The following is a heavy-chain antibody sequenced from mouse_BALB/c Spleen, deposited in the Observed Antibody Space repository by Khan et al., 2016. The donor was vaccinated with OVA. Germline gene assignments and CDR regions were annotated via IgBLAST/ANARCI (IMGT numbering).Heavy chain of an antibody. Sequence: EVELVESGGGLVQPGGSRKLSCAASGFTFSDYGMAWVRQAPGKGPEWVAFISDLAYTFYYADTVTGRFTLSRENAKTTLYLEISSLRSGDTAMYYWGRGGGTAPFAYWGQGTLVTGSA. D-gene: IGHD1-2*01. CDR3: GRGGGTAPFAY. J-gene: IGHJ3*01. V-gene: IGHV5-15*02. CDR2: ISDLAYTF. CDR1: GFTFSDYG.